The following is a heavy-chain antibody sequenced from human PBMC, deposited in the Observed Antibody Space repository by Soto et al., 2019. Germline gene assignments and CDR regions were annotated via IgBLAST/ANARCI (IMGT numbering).Heavy chain of an antibody. J-gene: IGHJ4*02. Sequence: EVQLLESGGGLVQPGGSLRLSCAASGFTFNTYAMSWVRQAPGKGLEWVSAIGSDGTAIQYAESVKGRLTISKDNSKYTLYLQMNSLRAEDTAVYYCAKPGLTVAGTRYFDRWGQGTLVTFSS. CDR2: IGSDGTAI. D-gene: IGHD6-19*01. CDR3: AKPGLTVAGTRYFDR. V-gene: IGHV3-23*05. CDR1: GFTFNTYA.